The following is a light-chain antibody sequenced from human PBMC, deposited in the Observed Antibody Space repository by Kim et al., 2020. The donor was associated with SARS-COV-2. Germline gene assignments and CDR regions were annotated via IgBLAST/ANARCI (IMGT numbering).Light chain of an antibody. J-gene: IGLJ1*01. CDR1: KLGDKY. Sequence: SCELTQPPSVSVSPGQTASITCSGDKLGDKYACWYQQKPGQSPVLVIYQGNKRPSGIPERFSGSNSGNTATLTISGTQAMDEADYYCQAWDSSTFYVFGTGTKVTVL. V-gene: IGLV3-1*01. CDR2: QGN. CDR3: QAWDSSTFYV.